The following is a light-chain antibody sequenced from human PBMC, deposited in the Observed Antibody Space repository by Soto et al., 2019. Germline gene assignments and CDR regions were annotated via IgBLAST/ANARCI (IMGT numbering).Light chain of an antibody. CDR2: DVS. Sequence: QSALPQPASVSGSPGQSITLSCTGTSSDVGGYNYVSWYQQHPGKAPKLMIYDVSNRPSGVANRFSGSKSGNTASLTISGLQAEDEADYYFSSYTSSSTSVFGGGTKLTVL. CDR1: SSDVGGYNY. CDR3: SSYTSSSTSV. V-gene: IGLV2-14*01. J-gene: IGLJ2*01.